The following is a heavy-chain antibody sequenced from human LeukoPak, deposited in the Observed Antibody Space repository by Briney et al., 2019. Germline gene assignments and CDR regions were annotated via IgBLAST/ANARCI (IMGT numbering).Heavy chain of an antibody. CDR2: ISSSSSTI. D-gene: IGHD3-22*01. Sequence: GGSLRLSCAASGFTFSSYSMNWVRQAPGKGLEWVSYISSSSSTIYYADSVKGRFTISRDNAKNSLYLQMNSLRAEDTAVYYCAREGGYYDSSGYYNWFDPWGQGTLVTVSP. CDR3: AREGGYYDSSGYYNWFDP. CDR1: GFTFSSYS. J-gene: IGHJ5*02. V-gene: IGHV3-48*04.